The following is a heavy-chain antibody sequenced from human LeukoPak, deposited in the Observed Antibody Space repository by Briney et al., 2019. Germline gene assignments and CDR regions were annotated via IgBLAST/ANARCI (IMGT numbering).Heavy chain of an antibody. CDR1: GYTFTTYG. D-gene: IGHD3-3*01. CDR3: ARAYDFPDY. Sequence: ASVKVSCKASGYTFTTYGISWVRQAPGQGLEWMGIINPSGGSTSYAQKFQGRVTMTRDTSTSTVYMELSSLRSKDTAVYYCARAYDFPDYWGQGTLVTVSS. J-gene: IGHJ4*02. CDR2: INPSGGST. V-gene: IGHV1-46*01.